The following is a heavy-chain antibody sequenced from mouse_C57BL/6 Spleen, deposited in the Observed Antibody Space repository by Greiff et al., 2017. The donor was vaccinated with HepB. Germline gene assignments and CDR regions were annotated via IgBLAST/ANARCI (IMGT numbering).Heavy chain of an antibody. D-gene: IGHD2-4*01. V-gene: IGHV1-26*01. J-gene: IGHJ2*01. CDR3: ARDYPLYFDY. Sequence: VQLQQSGPELVKPGASVKISCKASGYTFTDYYMNWVNQSHGKSLEWIGDINPNNGGTSYNQKFKGKATLTVDKSSSTAYMELRSLTSEDSAVYYCARDYPLYFDYWGQGTTLTVSS. CDR2: INPNNGGT. CDR1: GYTFTDYY.